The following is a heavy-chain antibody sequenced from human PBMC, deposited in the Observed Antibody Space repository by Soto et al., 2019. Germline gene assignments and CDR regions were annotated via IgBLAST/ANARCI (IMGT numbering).Heavy chain of an antibody. V-gene: IGHV3-23*04. Sequence: EVQVVESGGGLAQPGGSLRLSCVASGFTFSSYAMSWVRQAPGKGLEWVSAISGSGGSTYYADSVKGRFTISRDNSKNTLYLQMNSLRAEDTAVYYCARATYSGYYGSPEDYWGQGTLVTVSS. D-gene: IGHD1-26*01. J-gene: IGHJ4*02. CDR3: ARATYSGYYGSPEDY. CDR2: ISGSGGST. CDR1: GFTFSSYA.